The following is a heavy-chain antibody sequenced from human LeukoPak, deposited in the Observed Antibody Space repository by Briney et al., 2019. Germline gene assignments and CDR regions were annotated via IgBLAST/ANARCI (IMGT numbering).Heavy chain of an antibody. CDR1: GGSITSYY. V-gene: IGHV4-4*07. CDR3: ARWVGPSYSSSWYVPPHGSYMDV. D-gene: IGHD6-13*01. Sequence: SETLSLTCTVSGGSITSYYWSWIRQPAGKGLEWIGRIHTSWSTKYNPSLKSRVTISVDTSKNQFSLKLSSVTAADTAVYYCARWVGPSYSSSWYVPPHGSYMDVWGKGTTVTVSS. CDR2: IHTSWST. J-gene: IGHJ6*03.